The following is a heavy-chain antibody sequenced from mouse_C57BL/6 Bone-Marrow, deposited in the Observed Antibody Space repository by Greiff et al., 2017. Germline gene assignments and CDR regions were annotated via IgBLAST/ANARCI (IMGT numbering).Heavy chain of an antibody. D-gene: IGHD1-1*01. CDR1: GYTFTSYW. V-gene: IGHV1-69*01. CDR3: AREGHYYYGPWFAY. Sequence: QVQLQQPGAELVMPGASVKLSCKASGYTFTSYWMHWVKQRPGQGLEWIGEIDPSDSYTNYNQTFKGESTLTVDKSSSTAYMQLSSLTSEDSAVYYCAREGHYYYGPWFAYWGQGTLVTVSA. CDR2: IDPSDSYT. J-gene: IGHJ3*01.